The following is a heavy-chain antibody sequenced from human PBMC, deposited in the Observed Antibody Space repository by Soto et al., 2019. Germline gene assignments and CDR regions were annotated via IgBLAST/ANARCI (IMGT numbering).Heavy chain of an antibody. V-gene: IGHV1-69*01. CDR1: GGTFSSYA. CDR2: LIPIFGTA. J-gene: IGHJ3*02. Sequence: QVQLVQSGAEVKKPGSSVKVSCKASGGTFSSYAISWVRQAPGQGIEWMGGLIPIFGTANYAQKFQGRVTITADESTSTAYMELSSLGSEDTAVYYCARDEEDYDSSGYYYRAFDIWVQGTMVTVSS. D-gene: IGHD3-22*01. CDR3: ARDEEDYDSSGYYYRAFDI.